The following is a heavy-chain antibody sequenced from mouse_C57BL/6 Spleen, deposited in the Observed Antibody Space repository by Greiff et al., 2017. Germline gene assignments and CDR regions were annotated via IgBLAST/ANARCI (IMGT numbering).Heavy chain of an antibody. V-gene: IGHV1-18*01. CDR1: GYTFTDYN. Sequence: VQLKESGPELVKPGASVKIPCKASGYTFTDYNMDWVKQSHGKSLEWIGDINPNNGGTIYNQKFKGKATLTVDKSSSTAYMELRSLTSEDTAVYYCASSLYYGSSYHWYFDVWGTGTTVTVAS. CDR3: ASSLYYGSSYHWYFDV. CDR2: INPNNGGT. J-gene: IGHJ1*03. D-gene: IGHD1-1*01.